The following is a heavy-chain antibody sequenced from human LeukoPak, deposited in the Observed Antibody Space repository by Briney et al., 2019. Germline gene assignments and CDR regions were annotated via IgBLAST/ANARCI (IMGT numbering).Heavy chain of an antibody. Sequence: GASVKVSCKASGGTFSSYAISWVRQAPGQGLEWMGGIIPIFGTANYAQKFQGRVTITADESTSTAYMELSSLRSEDTAVYYCARRYCSGGSCYYSNYYGMDVWGQGTTVTVSS. D-gene: IGHD2-15*01. CDR1: GGTFSSYA. CDR3: ARRYCSGGSCYYSNYYGMDV. J-gene: IGHJ6*02. V-gene: IGHV1-69*01. CDR2: IIPIFGTA.